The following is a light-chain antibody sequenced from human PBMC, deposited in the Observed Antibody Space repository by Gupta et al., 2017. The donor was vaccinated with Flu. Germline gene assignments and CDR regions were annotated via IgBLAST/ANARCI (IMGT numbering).Light chain of an antibody. J-gene: IGLJ3*02. CDR3: VRNRGNVIWV. Sequence: TVTLTCGLRSGSVSTNNYPCWVQQAPGQAPRTLIYTTTTRSPVVPDRFSGSILGEIAALAIAGAKADDESDYYCVRNRGNVIWVFVGWTKLIVL. CDR2: TTT. V-gene: IGLV8-61*01. CDR1: SGSVSTNNY.